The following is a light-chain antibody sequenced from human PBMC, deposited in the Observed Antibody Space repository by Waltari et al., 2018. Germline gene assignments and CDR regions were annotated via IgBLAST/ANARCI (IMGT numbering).Light chain of an antibody. CDR2: DNN. CDR1: GSNIGDNF. J-gene: IGLJ2*01. V-gene: IGLV1-51*01. Sequence: QSVLTQPPSVSAAAGQKVTISCPGSGSNIGDNFVSWYQQLPGTAPKLLIFDNNKRPSGTPDRFSGSKSGSSATLGIAGLQTGDEAEYYCGTWDSSLSVVFGGGTKLTVL. CDR3: GTWDSSLSVV.